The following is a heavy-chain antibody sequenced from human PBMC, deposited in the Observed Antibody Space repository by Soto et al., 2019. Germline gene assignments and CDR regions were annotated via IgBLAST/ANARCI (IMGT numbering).Heavy chain of an antibody. D-gene: IGHD2-21*01. CDR3: ARGFHNFDY. CDR2: ISSSSSTI. V-gene: IGHV3-48*02. J-gene: IGHJ4*02. CDR1: GFIFSSYS. Sequence: EVQLVESGGGLVQPGGSLRLSCAASGFIFSSYSMNWVRQAPGKGLEWVSYISSSSSTIYYADSVKGRFTISGDNAKNSLYLQMNSLRDEDTALDYCARGFHNFDYWGQGTLVTVSS.